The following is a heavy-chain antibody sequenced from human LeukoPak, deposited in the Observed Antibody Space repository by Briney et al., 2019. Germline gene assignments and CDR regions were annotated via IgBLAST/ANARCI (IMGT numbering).Heavy chain of an antibody. CDR2: IYPGDSDT. J-gene: IGHJ4*02. D-gene: IGHD2-2*01. CDR3: ARSPPYCSSTSCQEAHFDY. CDR1: GYSFTSYW. Sequence: GESLKISCKGSGYSFTSYWIGWVRQMPGKGLEWMGIIYPGDSDTRYSPSFQGQVTISADKSISTAYLQWNSLKASDTAMYYCARSPPYCSSTSCQEAHFDYWGQGTLVTVSS. V-gene: IGHV5-51*01.